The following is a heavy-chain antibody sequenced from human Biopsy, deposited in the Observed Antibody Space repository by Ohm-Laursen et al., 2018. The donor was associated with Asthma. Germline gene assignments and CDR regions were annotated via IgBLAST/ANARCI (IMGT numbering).Heavy chain of an antibody. CDR3: ARGNRRLGYGGNSGAFDI. D-gene: IGHD4-23*01. J-gene: IGHJ3*02. Sequence: SLRLSCAASGFTFSSYGMHWVRQAPGKGLEWVAAISYDGSNKYYADSVKGRFTISRDNSKNTLYLQMNSLRAEDTAVYYCARGNRRLGYGGNSGAFDIWGQGTMVTVSS. CDR1: GFTFSSYG. V-gene: IGHV3-30*03. CDR2: ISYDGSNK.